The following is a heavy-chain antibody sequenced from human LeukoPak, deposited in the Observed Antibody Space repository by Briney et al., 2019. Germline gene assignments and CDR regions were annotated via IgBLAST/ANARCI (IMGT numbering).Heavy chain of an antibody. V-gene: IGHV1-2*02. CDR2: INPDTGGT. CDR3: ASYPRYSSSPPFDY. Sequence: ASVKVSCKASGYTYTGYYMHWVRQAPGQGLEGMGWINPDTGGTNYAQKFQARVTMTRDTTISTAYMELSRLTSDDTAVYSCASYPRYSSSPPFDYWGQGTLVTVSS. J-gene: IGHJ4*02. CDR1: GYTYTGYY. D-gene: IGHD6-6*01.